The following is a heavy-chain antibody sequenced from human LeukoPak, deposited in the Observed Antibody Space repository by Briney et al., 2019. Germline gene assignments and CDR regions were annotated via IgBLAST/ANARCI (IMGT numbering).Heavy chain of an antibody. D-gene: IGHD3-16*01. CDR3: AKEHYDYVWGSYSYDY. CDR1: GFTFSSYA. J-gene: IGHJ4*02. CDR2: ISGSGGST. V-gene: IGHV3-23*01. Sequence: GGSLRLSCAASGFTFSSYAMYWVRQAPGKGLEWVSAISGSGGSTCYADSVKGRFTISRDNSKNTLYLQMNSLRAEDTAVYYCAKEHYDYVWGSYSYDYWGQGTLVTVSS.